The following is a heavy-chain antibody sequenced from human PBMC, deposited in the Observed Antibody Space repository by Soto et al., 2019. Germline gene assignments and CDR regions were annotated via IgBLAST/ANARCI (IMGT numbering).Heavy chain of an antibody. CDR3: ARLTGYCSGGSCFFAGMDV. V-gene: IGHV4-59*01. CDR1: GGSISSYY. J-gene: IGHJ6*02. CDR2: IYYSGST. Sequence: SETLSLTCTVSGGSISSYYWSWIRQPPGKGLEWIGYIYYSGSTNYNPSLKSRVTISVDTSKNQFSLKLSAVTAADTAVYYCARLTGYCSGGSCFFAGMDVRGQGTTVNAAS. D-gene: IGHD2-15*01.